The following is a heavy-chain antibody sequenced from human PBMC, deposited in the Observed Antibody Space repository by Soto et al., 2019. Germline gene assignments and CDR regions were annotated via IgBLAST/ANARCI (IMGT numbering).Heavy chain of an antibody. Sequence: PGESLKISCKGSGYTFTSYWIGWVRQMPGKGLEWMGIIYPGDSDTRYSPSFEGQVTISADKSISTAFLQWNSLKASDTAMYYCARHPIVGTSLLFAFDRWGQGTMVTVSS. D-gene: IGHD1-26*01. CDR3: ARHPIVGTSLLFAFDR. J-gene: IGHJ3*01. CDR1: GYTFTSYW. V-gene: IGHV5-51*01. CDR2: IYPGDSDT.